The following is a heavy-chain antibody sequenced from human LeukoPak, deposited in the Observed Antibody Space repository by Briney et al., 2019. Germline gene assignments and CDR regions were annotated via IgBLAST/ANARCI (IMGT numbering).Heavy chain of an antibody. CDR1: GYTFTSYA. D-gene: IGHD3-10*01. CDR3: AMGGYYRVYFDY. J-gene: IGHJ4*02. V-gene: IGHV1-3*01. Sequence: ASVKVSCKAPGYTFTSYAMHWVRQAPGQRLEWMGWINAGNGNTKYSQKFQGRVTITRDTSASTAYMELSSLRSEDTAVYYCAMGGYYRVYFDYWGQGTLVTVSS. CDR2: INAGNGNT.